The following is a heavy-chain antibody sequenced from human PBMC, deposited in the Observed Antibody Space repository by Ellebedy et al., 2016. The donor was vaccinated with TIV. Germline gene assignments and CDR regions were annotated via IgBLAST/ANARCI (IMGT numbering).Heavy chain of an antibody. J-gene: IGHJ4*02. Sequence: GGSLRLSCAASGFTVSSNYMSWVRQAPGKGLEWVSVIYSGGNTYHAGSVKGRFTISRDSSKNTLYLQMNSLRAEDTAVYYCARALVMAGTYYFDYWGQGTLVTVSS. CDR2: IYSGGNT. CDR3: ARALVMAGTYYFDY. CDR1: GFTVSSNY. V-gene: IGHV3-66*01. D-gene: IGHD1-1*01.